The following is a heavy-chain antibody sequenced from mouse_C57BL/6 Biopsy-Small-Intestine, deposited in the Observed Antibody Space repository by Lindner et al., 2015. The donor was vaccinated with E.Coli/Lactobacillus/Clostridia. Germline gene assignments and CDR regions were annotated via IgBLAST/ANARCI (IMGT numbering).Heavy chain of an antibody. D-gene: IGHD1-1*01. Sequence: VQLQESGGGLVQPGGSLSLSCAASGFTFTDYYMSWVRQPPGKALEWLGFIRNKANGYTTEYSASVKGRFTISRDNSQNILYLQMNALRAGDSATYYCARYTPSYYGSLAYWGQGTLVTVSA. V-gene: IGHV7-3*01. CDR2: IRNKANGYTT. J-gene: IGHJ3*01. CDR3: ARYTPSYYGSLAY. CDR1: GFTFTDYY.